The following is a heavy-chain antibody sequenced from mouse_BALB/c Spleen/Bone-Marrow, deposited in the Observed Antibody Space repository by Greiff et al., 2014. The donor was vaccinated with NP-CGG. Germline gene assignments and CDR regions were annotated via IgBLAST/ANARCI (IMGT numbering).Heavy chain of an antibody. D-gene: IGHD2-2*01. CDR1: GISITTGNYR. Sequence: EVKLMESGPGLVKPSQTVSLTCTVTGISITTGNYRWSWIRQFPGNKLEWIGYIYYSGTITYNPSLTSRTTITRDTSKNQFFLEMNSLTAEDTATYYCARGYDYFDYWGQGTTLTVSS. CDR2: IYYSGTI. J-gene: IGHJ2*01. V-gene: IGHV3-5*02. CDR3: ARGYDYFDY.